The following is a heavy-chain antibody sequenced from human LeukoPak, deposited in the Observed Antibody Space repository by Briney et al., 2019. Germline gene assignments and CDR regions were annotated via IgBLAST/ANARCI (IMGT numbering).Heavy chain of an antibody. CDR2: MNPNSGNT. J-gene: IGHJ5*02. CDR3: ARGTYYDFWSGNWFDP. V-gene: IGHV1-8*03. Sequence: ASVKVSCKASGYTFTSYDINWVRQAPGQGLEWMGWMNPNSGNTGYAQKLQGRVTITRNTSISTAYMELSRLRSEDTAVYYCARGTYYDFWSGNWFDPWGQGTLVTVSS. CDR1: GYTFTSYD. D-gene: IGHD3-3*01.